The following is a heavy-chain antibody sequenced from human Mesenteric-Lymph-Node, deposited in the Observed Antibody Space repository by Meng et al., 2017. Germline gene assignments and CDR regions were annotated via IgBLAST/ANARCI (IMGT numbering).Heavy chain of an antibody. CDR3: ARVGHSSSWHGVVWFDP. CDR1: GFTFSSHA. J-gene: IGHJ5*02. Sequence: GGSLRLSCAASGFTFSSHAMHWVRQAPGKGPEWVAVISYDGSNKYYADSVRGRFTISRDNSMSALYLQMNSLTAEDTAVYYCARVGHSSSWHGVVWFDPWGQGTLVTVSS. CDR2: ISYDGSNK. V-gene: IGHV3-30*01. D-gene: IGHD6-13*01.